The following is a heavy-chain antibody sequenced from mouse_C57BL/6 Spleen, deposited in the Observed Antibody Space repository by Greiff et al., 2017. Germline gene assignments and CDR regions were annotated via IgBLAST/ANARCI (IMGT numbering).Heavy chain of an antibody. Sequence: EVMLVESGGGLVQPGGSLSLSCAASGFTFTDYYMSWVRQPPGKALEWLGFIRNKANGYTTEYSASVKGRFTISRDNSQSILYLQMNALRAEDSATYYCARYNYGSSHFDYWGQGTTLTVSS. J-gene: IGHJ2*01. CDR1: GFTFTDYY. D-gene: IGHD1-1*01. CDR2: IRNKANGYTT. V-gene: IGHV7-3*01. CDR3: ARYNYGSSHFDY.